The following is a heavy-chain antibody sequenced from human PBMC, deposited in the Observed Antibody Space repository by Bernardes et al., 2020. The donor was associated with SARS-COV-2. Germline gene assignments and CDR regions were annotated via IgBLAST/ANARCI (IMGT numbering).Heavy chain of an antibody. J-gene: IGHJ4*02. CDR2: MTPTSGTT. D-gene: IGHD4-17*01. CDR1: GYTFTSYD. Sequence: ASVKVSCKASGYTFTSYDITWVRQATGQGLEWMGWMTPTSGTTGYAQKFQGRVTMTRNTSISTAYMELSSLRSEDTAVYYCARLPPYGGDDYWGQGTLVTVSS. CDR3: ARLPPYGGDDY. V-gene: IGHV1-8*01.